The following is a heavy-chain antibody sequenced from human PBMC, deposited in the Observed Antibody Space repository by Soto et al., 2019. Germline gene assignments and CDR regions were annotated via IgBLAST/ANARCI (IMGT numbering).Heavy chain of an antibody. CDR1: GYTFTSYG. Sequence: QLQLVQSGGEVKKPGASMKVSCKASGYTFTSYGINWVRQAPGQGLEWMGWISTYNSDRNHAQKFQGRVTMTTDISASKAYMELRSLRSDDTAVYYCSREGYSYGKHYGMYVWGQGTTVTVSS. D-gene: IGHD5-18*01. CDR3: SREGYSYGKHYGMYV. V-gene: IGHV1-18*01. CDR2: ISTYNSDR. J-gene: IGHJ6*02.